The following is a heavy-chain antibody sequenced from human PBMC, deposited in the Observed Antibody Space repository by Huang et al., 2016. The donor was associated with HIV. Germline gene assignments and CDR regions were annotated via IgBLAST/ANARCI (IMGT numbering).Heavy chain of an antibody. D-gene: IGHD3-10*01. V-gene: IGHV1-8*01. CDR3: ARGFGINYNHEAFDV. CDR1: GYTFTNYD. CDR2: MKPKSGNV. Sequence: QIQLAQSGAEVKKPGASVKVSCTASGYTFTNYDINWVRQASGQGLEWMGWMKPKSGNVGYTKKFQGRVAILRNSSINTSYLEVTSLTSEDTAVYYCARGFGINYNHEAFDVWGQGTMVTVSS. J-gene: IGHJ3*01.